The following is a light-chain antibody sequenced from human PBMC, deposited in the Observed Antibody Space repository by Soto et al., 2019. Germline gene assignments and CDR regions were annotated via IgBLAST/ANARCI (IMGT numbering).Light chain of an antibody. CDR2: GNS. V-gene: IGLV1-40*01. Sequence: QSVLTQPPSVSGAPGQRVTISCTGSSSNIGAGYDVHWYQQLPGTAPKLLIYGNSNRPSGVPVRFSGSKSGNTASLTISGLQPEDEADYYCSSFTIVSTLVFGGGTQLTVL. J-gene: IGLJ3*02. CDR3: SSFTIVSTLV. CDR1: SSNIGAGYD.